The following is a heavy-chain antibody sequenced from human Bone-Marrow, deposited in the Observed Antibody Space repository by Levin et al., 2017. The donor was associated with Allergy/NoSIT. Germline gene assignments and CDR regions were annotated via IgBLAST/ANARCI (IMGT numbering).Heavy chain of an antibody. V-gene: IGHV2-70*11. CDR1: GFSLSTSGMC. Sequence: TLSLTCTFSGFSLSTSGMCVSWIRQPPGKALEWLARIDWDDDKYYNTSLKTRLTISKDTSKNQVVLIMTNMDPVDTATYYCARSTLVRGVDWFDPWGQGTLVTVSS. CDR2: IDWDDDK. D-gene: IGHD3-10*01. J-gene: IGHJ5*02. CDR3: ARSTLVRGVDWFDP.